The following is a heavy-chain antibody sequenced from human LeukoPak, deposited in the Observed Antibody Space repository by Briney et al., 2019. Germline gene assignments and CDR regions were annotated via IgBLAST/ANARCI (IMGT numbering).Heavy chain of an antibody. D-gene: IGHD2-15*01. CDR3: ARGGASELYYFDY. CDR1: GFTVSIKY. CDR2: IYDGGNT. Sequence: PGGSLRLSCAASGFTVSIKYMSWVRQAPGKGLEWVSVIYDGGNTYYADSVKGRFTISRDNSKNTLYLQMNSLRAEDTAVYYCARGGASELYYFDYWGQGTLVTVSS. J-gene: IGHJ4*02. V-gene: IGHV3-53*01.